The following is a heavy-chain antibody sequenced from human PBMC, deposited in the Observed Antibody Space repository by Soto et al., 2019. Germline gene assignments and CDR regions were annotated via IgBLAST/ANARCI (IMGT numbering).Heavy chain of an antibody. CDR2: IIPILGIA. Sequence: ASVKVSCKASGGTFSSYTISWVRQAPGQGLEWMGRIIPILGIANYAQKFQGRVTITADKSTSTAYMDPVDTATYYCARAYSGNYCSFDFWGHGTLVTVSS. J-gene: IGHJ4*01. D-gene: IGHD1-26*01. V-gene: IGHV1-69*02. CDR1: GGTFSSYT. CDR3: GNYCSFDF.